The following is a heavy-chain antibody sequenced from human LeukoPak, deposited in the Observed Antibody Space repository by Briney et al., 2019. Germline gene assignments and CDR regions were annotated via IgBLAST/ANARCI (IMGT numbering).Heavy chain of an antibody. CDR1: GFTVSSNY. Sequence: HPGGSLRLSCVVSGFTVSSNYMSWVRQAPGKGLEWVSVLYSGGNTYHADSVKGRFTISRDNSKNTLYLQMNSLRAEDTAVYYCAREGASSSFGYWGQGTLVNVSS. V-gene: IGHV3-53*01. CDR3: AREGASSSFGY. J-gene: IGHJ4*02. CDR2: LYSGGNT. D-gene: IGHD6-13*01.